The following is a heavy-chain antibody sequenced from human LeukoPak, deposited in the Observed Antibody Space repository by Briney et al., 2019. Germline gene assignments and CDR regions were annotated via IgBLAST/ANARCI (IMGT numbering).Heavy chain of an antibody. V-gene: IGHV1-18*01. Sequence: ASVKVSCKASGYTFTSYGISWVRQAPGQGLEWMGWISAYNGNTNYAQKLQGRVTMTTDTSTSTAYMELRSLRSDDTAVYYCARERWFGDEILCYFDYWGQGTLVTVSS. D-gene: IGHD3-10*01. CDR3: ARERWFGDEILCYFDY. J-gene: IGHJ4*02. CDR2: ISAYNGNT. CDR1: GYTFTSYG.